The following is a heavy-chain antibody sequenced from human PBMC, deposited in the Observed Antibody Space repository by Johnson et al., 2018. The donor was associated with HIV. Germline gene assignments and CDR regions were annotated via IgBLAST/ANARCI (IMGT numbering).Heavy chain of an antibody. V-gene: IGHV3-30*02. Sequence: QVQLVESGGGVVQPGGSLRLSCAASGFTFSNYGMHWVRQGPGKGLEWVAFIRHDGNNKYYADSVKGRFTISRDNSKNTLYLQMNSLRAEDTAVYYCARGVYSSSWYGAFDIWGQGTMVTVSS. J-gene: IGHJ3*02. CDR3: ARGVYSSSWYGAFDI. CDR1: GFTFSNYG. CDR2: IRHDGNNK. D-gene: IGHD6-13*01.